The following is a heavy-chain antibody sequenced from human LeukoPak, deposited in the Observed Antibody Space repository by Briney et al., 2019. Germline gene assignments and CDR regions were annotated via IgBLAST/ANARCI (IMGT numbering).Heavy chain of an antibody. V-gene: IGHV1-69*13. J-gene: IGHJ3*02. CDR1: GGTFSSYA. Sequence: SVKVCCKASGGTFSSYAISWVRQAPGQGLEWMGGIIPVFGTANYAQKFQGRVTITADESTSTAYMELSSLRSEDTAVYYCARVQPEPRKPNYDILTGSGAFDIWGQGTMVTVSS. CDR2: IIPVFGTA. D-gene: IGHD3-9*01. CDR3: ARVQPEPRKPNYDILTGSGAFDI.